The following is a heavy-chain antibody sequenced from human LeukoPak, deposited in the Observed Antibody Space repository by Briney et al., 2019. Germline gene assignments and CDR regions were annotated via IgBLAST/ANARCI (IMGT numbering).Heavy chain of an antibody. D-gene: IGHD3-9*01. V-gene: IGHV4-34*01. J-gene: IGHJ3*02. CDR1: GGSFSGYY. CDR2: INHSGST. Sequence: SETLSLTCAVYGGSFSGYYWSWIRQPPGKGLEWIGEINHSGSTNYNPSLKSRVTISVDTSKNQFSLKLSSVTAADTAVYYCARHSRLRYFDWLLRKDAFDIWGQGTMVTVSS. CDR3: ARHSRLRYFDWLLRKDAFDI.